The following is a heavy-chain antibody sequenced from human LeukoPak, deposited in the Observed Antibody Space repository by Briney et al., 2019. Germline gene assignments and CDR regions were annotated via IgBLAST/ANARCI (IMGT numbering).Heavy chain of an antibody. Sequence: SETLSLTCAVYGGSFSGYYWSWIRQPPGKGLEWIGEINHSGSTNYNPSLKSRVTISVDTSKIQFSLKLSSVTAADTAVYYCARGGGIQLWYPFDYWGQGTLVTVSS. D-gene: IGHD5-18*01. CDR3: ARGGGIQLWYPFDY. CDR2: INHSGST. CDR1: GGSFSGYY. J-gene: IGHJ4*02. V-gene: IGHV4-34*01.